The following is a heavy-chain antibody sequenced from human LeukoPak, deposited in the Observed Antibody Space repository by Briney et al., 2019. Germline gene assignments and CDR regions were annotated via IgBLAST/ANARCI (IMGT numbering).Heavy chain of an antibody. CDR2: MNSNSGNT. V-gene: IGHV1-8*01. D-gene: IGHD5-18*01. Sequence: ASVKVSCKTSGYTFLNYDINWVRQAPGQGLEWMGWMNSNSGNTGNGQKFQGRVTMTRDISLNTAYMELSRLRSDDTAVYYCARGRGSYSYGLDAFDIWGQGTMVTVSS. CDR1: GYTFLNYD. J-gene: IGHJ3*02. CDR3: ARGRGSYSYGLDAFDI.